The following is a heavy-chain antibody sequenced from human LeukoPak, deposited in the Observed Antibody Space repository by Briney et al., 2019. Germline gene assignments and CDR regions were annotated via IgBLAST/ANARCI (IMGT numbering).Heavy chain of an antibody. CDR1: GGSISNYY. CDR3: ARTSIAARNFDY. V-gene: IGHV4-59*08. CDR2: IYYSGTT. Sequence: SETLSLTCTVSGGSISNYYWSWIRQPPGKGLEWIGYIYYSGTTNYNPSLKSRVTISVDTSKNQFSLKLSSVTAADTAVYYCARTSIAARNFDYWGQGTLVTVSS. D-gene: IGHD6-6*01. J-gene: IGHJ4*02.